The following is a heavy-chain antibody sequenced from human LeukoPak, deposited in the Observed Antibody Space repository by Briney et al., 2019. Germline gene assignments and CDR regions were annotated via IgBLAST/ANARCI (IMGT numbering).Heavy chain of an antibody. CDR2: IYYSGST. J-gene: IGHJ4*02. CDR3: ARHAESGSDRFDY. Sequence: PSETLSLTCTVSYGSISNYYWNWIRQPPGKGLEWIGYIYYSGSTNYNPSLKSRVTILVDMSKNQFSLKLSSVTAADTAVYYCARHAESGSDRFDYWGQGTLVTVSS. CDR1: YGSISNYY. V-gene: IGHV4-59*08. D-gene: IGHD5-12*01.